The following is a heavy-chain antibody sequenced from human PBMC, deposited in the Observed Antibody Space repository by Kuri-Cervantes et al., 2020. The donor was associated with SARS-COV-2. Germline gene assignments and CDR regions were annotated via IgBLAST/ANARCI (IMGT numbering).Heavy chain of an antibody. CDR3: AKGDIVVVPAAISPYYYGMDV. CDR2: ISYDGSNK. Sequence: CAASGFTFSSYAMHWVRQAPGKGLEWVAVISYDGSNKYYADSVKGRFTISRDNSKNTLYLQMNSLRAEDTAVYYCAKGDIVVVPAAISPYYYGMDVWGQGTTVTVSS. V-gene: IGHV3-30-3*01. D-gene: IGHD2-2*01. J-gene: IGHJ6*02. CDR1: GFTFSSYA.